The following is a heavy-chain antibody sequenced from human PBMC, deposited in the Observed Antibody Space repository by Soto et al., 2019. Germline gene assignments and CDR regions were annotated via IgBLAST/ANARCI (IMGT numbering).Heavy chain of an antibody. Sequence: SETLSLTCTVSGGSISSYYWSWIRQPPGKGLEWIGYIYYSGSTNYNPSLKSRVTISVDTSKNQFSLKLSSVTAADTAVYYCARGGYAYYYYGMDVWGQGTTVTSPQ. CDR1: GGSISSYY. D-gene: IGHD2-15*01. V-gene: IGHV4-59*01. J-gene: IGHJ6*01. CDR2: IYYSGST. CDR3: ARGGYAYYYYGMDV.